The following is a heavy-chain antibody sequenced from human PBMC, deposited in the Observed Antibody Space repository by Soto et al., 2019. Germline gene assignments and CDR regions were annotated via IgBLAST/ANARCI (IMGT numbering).Heavy chain of an antibody. J-gene: IGHJ4*02. CDR3: ASEITVDGRAGY. V-gene: IGHV3-21*01. D-gene: IGHD6-19*01. Sequence: GGSLRLSCAGSGFFFSSYTMNWVRQAPGKGLEWVSSIGGNSGYIYYADSVKGRFTISRDNAKNSLFLQMKNLRAEDTAVYYCASEITVDGRAGYWGQGTLVTVSS. CDR1: GFFFSSYT. CDR2: IGGNSGYI.